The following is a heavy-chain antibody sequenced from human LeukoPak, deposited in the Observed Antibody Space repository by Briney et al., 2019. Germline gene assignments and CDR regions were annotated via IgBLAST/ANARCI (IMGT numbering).Heavy chain of an antibody. CDR2: ISWNSGSI. CDR1: GFIFDDYA. D-gene: IGHD3-9*01. V-gene: IGHV3-9*01. J-gene: IGHJ4*02. CDR3: AKGGYYDVLTGNDRYFDY. Sequence: PGRSPRLSCAASGFIFDDYAMHWVRQAPGKGLEWVSSISWNSGSIAYADAVKGRFTISRDNAKNSLSLQMNSLRVEDTALYYCAKGGYYDVLTGNDRYFDYWGQGTLVTVSS.